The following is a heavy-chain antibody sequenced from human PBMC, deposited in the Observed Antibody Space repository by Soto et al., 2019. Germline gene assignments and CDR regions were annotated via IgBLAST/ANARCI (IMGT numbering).Heavy chain of an antibody. CDR2: INPYNANT. CDR3: ARDRVAGIWGDAFDI. Sequence: GASVKVSCKASGYIFTSYPIHWVRQAPGQRLEWMGWINPYNANTNYAQKLQGRVTMTTDTSTSTAYMDLRSLTSDDTAVYYCARDRVAGIWGDAFDIWGQGTMVTVSS. V-gene: IGHV1-18*01. J-gene: IGHJ3*02. D-gene: IGHD3-16*01. CDR1: GYIFTSYP.